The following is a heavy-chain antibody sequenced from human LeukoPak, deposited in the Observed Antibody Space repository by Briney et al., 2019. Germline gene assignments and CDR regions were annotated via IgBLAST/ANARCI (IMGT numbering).Heavy chain of an antibody. J-gene: IGHJ4*02. CDR3: ARRAYSSGYYYSDY. D-gene: IGHD3-22*01. Sequence: SETLSLTCTVSGGSITSYYWSWIRQPPGKGLEWIGYIYYSGSTNYNPSLKSRVTISVDTSKNQFSLKLSSVTAADTAVYYCARRAYSSGYYYSDYWGQGALVTVSS. CDR2: IYYSGST. CDR1: GGSITSYY. V-gene: IGHV4-59*01.